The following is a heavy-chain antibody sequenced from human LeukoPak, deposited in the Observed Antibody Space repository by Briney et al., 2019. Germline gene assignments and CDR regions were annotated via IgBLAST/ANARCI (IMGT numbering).Heavy chain of an antibody. CDR3: GRLTMVRGVISEVDY. CDR1: GFTFRSYA. V-gene: IGHV3-23*01. CDR2: ISGIGGST. J-gene: IGHJ4*02. Sequence: GGSLRLSCAASGFTFRSYAMSWVRKAPGKGLEWVSAISGIGGSTYYADSVKGRFTISRDNSKNTRYLQMNSLRAEDTAVYYCGRLTMVRGVISEVDYWGQGTLVTVSS. D-gene: IGHD3-10*01.